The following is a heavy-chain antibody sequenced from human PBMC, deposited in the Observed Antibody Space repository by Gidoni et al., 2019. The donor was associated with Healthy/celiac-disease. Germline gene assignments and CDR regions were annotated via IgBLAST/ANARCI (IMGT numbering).Heavy chain of an antibody. Sequence: QVQLVQSGAEVKKPGSSVKVSCKASGGTFSSYAISWVRQAPGQGLEWMGGIIPIFGTANYAQKFQGRVTITADESTSTAYMELSSLRSEDTAVYYCARGQEMATITGYYYYYGMDVWGQGTTVTVSS. CDR1: GGTFSSYA. CDR3: ARGQEMATITGYYYYYGMDV. J-gene: IGHJ6*02. CDR2: IIPIFGTA. V-gene: IGHV1-69*01. D-gene: IGHD5-12*01.